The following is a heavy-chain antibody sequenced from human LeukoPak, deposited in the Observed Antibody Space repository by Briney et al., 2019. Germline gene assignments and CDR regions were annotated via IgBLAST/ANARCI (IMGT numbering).Heavy chain of an antibody. J-gene: IGHJ4*02. CDR2: INQYGSER. D-gene: IGHD2-15*01. Sequence: GGSLRLSCAASGFTFSSHWMSWVRQAPGTGLEWVANINQYGSERNYVDSVKGRFTISRDNAKSSLYLQMNSLRAEDTAIYYCARDHVVDGLVFDYWGQGTLVTVSS. V-gene: IGHV3-7*01. CDR1: GFTFSSHW. CDR3: ARDHVVDGLVFDY.